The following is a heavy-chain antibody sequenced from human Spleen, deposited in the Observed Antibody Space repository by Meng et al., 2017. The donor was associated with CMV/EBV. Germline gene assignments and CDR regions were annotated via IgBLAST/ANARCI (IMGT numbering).Heavy chain of an antibody. CDR3: ARDQGHYDFWSGPNFDY. CDR2: IYYSGST. D-gene: IGHD3-3*01. J-gene: IGHJ4*02. Sequence: SETLSLTCTVSGGSISSSSYYWGWIRRPPGKGLEWIGSIYYSGSTYYNPSLKSRVTISVDTSKNQFSLKLSSVTAADTAVYYCARDQGHYDFWSGPNFDYWGQGTLVTVSS. V-gene: IGHV4-39*07. CDR1: GGSISSSSYY.